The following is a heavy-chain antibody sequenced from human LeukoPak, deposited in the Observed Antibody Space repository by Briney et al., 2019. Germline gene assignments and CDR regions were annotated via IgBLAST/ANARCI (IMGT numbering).Heavy chain of an antibody. CDR2: ISGYNGNT. D-gene: IGHD3-3*01. Sequence: GASAKVSCKASGYTFSIYGISWVRQAPGQGLEWMGWISGYNGNTNYAQKVQSRVMMTTDTSTSTAYMELRSLRSDDTAVYYCARDATIFGVVSSFDYWGQGTLVTVSS. J-gene: IGHJ4*02. CDR3: ARDATIFGVVSSFDY. V-gene: IGHV1-18*01. CDR1: GYTFSIYG.